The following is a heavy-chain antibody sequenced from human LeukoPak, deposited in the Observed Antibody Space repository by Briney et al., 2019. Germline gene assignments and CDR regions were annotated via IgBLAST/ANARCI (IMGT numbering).Heavy chain of an antibody. Sequence: SETLSLTCTVSGGSFTSGTYYWSWIRQPPGKGLEWIGYIYYSGSTNYNPSLKSRVTVSVDTSKNQCSLKLSSVTTADTAVYYCTRSTNLEAFDIWGQGTMVTVSS. V-gene: IGHV4-61*01. CDR1: GGSFTSGTYY. J-gene: IGHJ3*02. CDR3: TRSTNLEAFDI. D-gene: IGHD2-8*01. CDR2: IYYSGST.